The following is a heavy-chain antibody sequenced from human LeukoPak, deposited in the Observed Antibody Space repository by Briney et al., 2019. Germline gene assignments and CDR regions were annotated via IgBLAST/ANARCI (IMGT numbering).Heavy chain of an antibody. J-gene: IGHJ6*03. D-gene: IGHD2-15*01. V-gene: IGHV1-18*01. CDR1: GYTFMHYG. Sequence: ASVKVSCKACGYTFMHYGIHWVRQAPGQGLEWLGWISANNGDTNYAQKLQGRVTMTTDTSTSTAYMELRSLTSDDTAVYYCARRGPTPYYYYMDVWGNGTTVTVSS. CDR2: ISANNGDT. CDR3: ARRGPTPYYYYMDV.